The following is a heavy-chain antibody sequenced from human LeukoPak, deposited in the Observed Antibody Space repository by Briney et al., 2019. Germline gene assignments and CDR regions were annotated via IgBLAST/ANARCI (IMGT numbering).Heavy chain of an antibody. Sequence: ASVKVSCKASGYTFTSYYMHWVRQAPGQGLEWMGIINPSGGSTSYAQKFQGRVTMTRDMSTSTVYMEPSSLRSEDTAVYYCARETLGHPGYNWFDPWGQGTLVTVSS. CDR2: INPSGGST. CDR3: ARETLGHPGYNWFDP. V-gene: IGHV1-46*01. J-gene: IGHJ5*02. CDR1: GYTFTSYY. D-gene: IGHD4-23*01.